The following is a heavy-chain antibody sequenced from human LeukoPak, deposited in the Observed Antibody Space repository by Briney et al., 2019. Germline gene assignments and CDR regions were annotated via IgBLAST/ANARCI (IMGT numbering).Heavy chain of an antibody. CDR3: ARLKSPSYGASNFDY. CDR2: IYYGGST. J-gene: IGHJ4*02. CDR1: AYSITYGHQ. D-gene: IGHD3-16*01. Sequence: PSETLSLTCTVSAYSITYGHQWGWIRQSPGRGLEWIGHIYYGGSTSYNPSLKSRVTLSVDTSKNQFSLNLTSVTAADTAVYYCARLKSPSYGASNFDYWGQGTLVTVSS. V-gene: IGHV4-38-2*02.